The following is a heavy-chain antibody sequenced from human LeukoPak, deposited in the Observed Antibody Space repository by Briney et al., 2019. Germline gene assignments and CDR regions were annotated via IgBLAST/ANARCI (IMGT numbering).Heavy chain of an antibody. J-gene: IGHJ4*02. D-gene: IGHD5-18*01. Sequence: GESLRISWQGSGYSFTSYWISWVRQMPGKGLEWMGRIDPSDSYTDYSPSFQGHVTIQADKSISTAYLQWSSLQAADTAMYYCASRSRYGYSWDYWGQGTLVTVSS. CDR3: ASRSRYGYSWDY. V-gene: IGHV5-10-1*01. CDR2: IDPSDSYT. CDR1: GYSFTSYW.